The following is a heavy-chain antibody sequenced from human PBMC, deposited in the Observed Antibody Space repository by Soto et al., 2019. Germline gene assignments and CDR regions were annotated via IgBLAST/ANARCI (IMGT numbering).Heavy chain of an antibody. D-gene: IGHD3-3*01. J-gene: IGHJ6*03. V-gene: IGHV1-8*01. Sequence: QVQLVQSGAEVKKPGASVKVSCKASGYTFTSYDINWVRQATGQGLEWMGWMNPNSGNTGYAQKFQGRVTMTRNTSISTAYMELSSLRSEDTAVYYCARGFVGKGEFLEWFVSRWYYMDVWGKGTTVTVSS. CDR1: GYTFTSYD. CDR2: MNPNSGNT. CDR3: ARGFVGKGEFLEWFVSRWYYMDV.